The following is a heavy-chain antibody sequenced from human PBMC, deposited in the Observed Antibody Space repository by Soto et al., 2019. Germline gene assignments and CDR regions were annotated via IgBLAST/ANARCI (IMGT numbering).Heavy chain of an antibody. CDR1: GFTFSNAW. CDR2: NKSKTDGGTP. J-gene: IGHJ6*01. CDR3: FFRTEVAQPGFYSGMDV. D-gene: IGHD6-19*01. V-gene: IGHV3-15*07. Sequence: GGSLSLSCAASGFTFSNAWMTWVRQAQGKGLEWVGSNKSKTDGGTPDYTARVIGTFTSSREDSKDTLYLQMNSLKTECASVYYCFFRTEVAQPGFYSGMDVRGQGTTVNVPS.